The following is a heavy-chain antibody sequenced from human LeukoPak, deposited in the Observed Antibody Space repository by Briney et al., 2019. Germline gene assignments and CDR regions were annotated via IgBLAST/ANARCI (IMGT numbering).Heavy chain of an antibody. CDR1: GFTFDDYG. Sequence: GESLKISCAASGFTFDDYGMSWVRQAPGKGLEWVSGINWNGGSTGYADSMKGRFTISRDNAKNSLYLQMNSLRAEDTALYYCARGGYYYDSSGYYPLDYWGQGTLVTVSS. CDR3: ARGGYYYDSSGYYPLDY. V-gene: IGHV3-20*04. J-gene: IGHJ4*02. D-gene: IGHD3-22*01. CDR2: INWNGGST.